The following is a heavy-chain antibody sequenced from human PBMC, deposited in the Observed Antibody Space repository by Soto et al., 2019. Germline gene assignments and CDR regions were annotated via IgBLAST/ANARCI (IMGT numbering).Heavy chain of an antibody. CDR2: ISGSGGST. Sequence: GGSLRLSCAASGFTFSSYAMSWVRQAPGKGLEWVSAISGSGGSTYYADSVKGRFTISRDNSKNTLYLQMNSLRAEDTAVYYCAKDPVYGTAMVVNWFDPWGQGTLVTVSS. CDR1: GFTFSSYA. D-gene: IGHD5-18*01. J-gene: IGHJ5*02. V-gene: IGHV3-23*01. CDR3: AKDPVYGTAMVVNWFDP.